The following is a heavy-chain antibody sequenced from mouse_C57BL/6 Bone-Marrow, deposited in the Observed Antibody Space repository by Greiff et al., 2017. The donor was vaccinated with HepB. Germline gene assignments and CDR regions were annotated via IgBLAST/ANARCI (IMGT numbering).Heavy chain of an antibody. Sequence: QVQLKESGPGLVAPSQSLSITCPVSGFSLTSYGVDWVRQSPGKGLEWLGVIWGVGSTNYNSALKSRLSISKDNSKSHVFVKMNSLQTDDTAMYYCASSVVAPYAMDYWGQGTSVTVSS. CDR2: IWGVGST. D-gene: IGHD1-1*01. CDR3: ASSVVAPYAMDY. V-gene: IGHV2-6*01. J-gene: IGHJ4*01. CDR1: GFSLTSYG.